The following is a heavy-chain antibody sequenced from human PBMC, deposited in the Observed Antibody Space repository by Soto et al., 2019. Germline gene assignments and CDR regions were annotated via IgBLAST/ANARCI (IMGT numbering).Heavy chain of an antibody. CDR3: AKGDYSGRRCYRGFDY. Sequence: VGSLRLSCAASGFTFSSYDMSWVRQAPGKGLEWVSGVSASGSITSYADSAKGRFTISRDNAKNTVFLQMSSLRAEDTAVYFCAKGDYSGRRCYRGFDYWGQGTLVTVSS. D-gene: IGHD2-15*01. V-gene: IGHV3-23*01. J-gene: IGHJ4*02. CDR1: GFTFSSYD. CDR2: VSASGSIT.